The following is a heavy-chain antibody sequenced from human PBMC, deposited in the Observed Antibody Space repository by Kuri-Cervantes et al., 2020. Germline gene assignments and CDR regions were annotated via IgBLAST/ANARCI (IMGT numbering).Heavy chain of an antibody. CDR2: INSDGSST. Sequence: GGSLRLSCAASGFTFSSYWMHWVRQAPGKGLVWVSRINSDGSSTSYADSVKGRFTISRDNAKNTLYLQMNSLRAEDTAVYYCASQQPAAYYYYYYGMDVWGQGTMVTVSS. D-gene: IGHD2-2*01. CDR3: ASQQPAAYYYYYYGMDV. J-gene: IGHJ6*02. CDR1: GFTFSSYW. V-gene: IGHV3-74*01.